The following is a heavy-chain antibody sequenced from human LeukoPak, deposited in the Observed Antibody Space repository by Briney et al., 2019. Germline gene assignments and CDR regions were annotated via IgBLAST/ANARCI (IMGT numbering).Heavy chain of an antibody. Sequence: GGSLRLSCAASGFTVSSNCMSWVRQAPGKGLEWVSVIYSGGSTYYADSVKGRFTISRHNSKNTLYLQMNSLRAEDTAVYYCARSDCSSTSCFSWDYWGQGTLVTVSS. J-gene: IGHJ4*02. CDR2: IYSGGST. CDR3: ARSDCSSTSCFSWDY. D-gene: IGHD2-2*01. CDR1: GFTVSSNC. V-gene: IGHV3-53*04.